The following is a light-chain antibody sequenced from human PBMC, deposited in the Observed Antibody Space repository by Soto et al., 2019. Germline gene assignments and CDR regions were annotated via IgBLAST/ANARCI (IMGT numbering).Light chain of an antibody. CDR2: KVS. V-gene: IGKV2-30*01. J-gene: IGKJ1*01. CDR3: MEGTRWPWT. CDR1: QSLVYRDGNTY. Sequence: DGVLTQSPPSLPVTLGQPASISCRSSQSLVYRDGNTYLNWFQQRPGQTPRRLIYKVSNRGSGVTDRFNGSRSGTDVTLKVSRVEAEDVGVYYCMEGTRWPWTFGEGTKVEIK.